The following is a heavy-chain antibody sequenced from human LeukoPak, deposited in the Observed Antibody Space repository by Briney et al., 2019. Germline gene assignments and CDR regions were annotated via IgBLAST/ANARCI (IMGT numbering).Heavy chain of an antibody. CDR2: TTSSGSTT. Sequence: PGGSLRLSCAASGFTFSDYYMSWIRQAPGKGLEFISYTTSSGSTTYSADSVKGRFTISRDNAKNSLYLQMNSLRAEDTAMYYCARDGYYDYVWGSYRYIPGDYWGQGTLVTVSS. J-gene: IGHJ4*02. CDR3: ARDGYYDYVWGSYRYIPGDY. D-gene: IGHD3-16*02. CDR1: GFTFSDYY. V-gene: IGHV3-11*01.